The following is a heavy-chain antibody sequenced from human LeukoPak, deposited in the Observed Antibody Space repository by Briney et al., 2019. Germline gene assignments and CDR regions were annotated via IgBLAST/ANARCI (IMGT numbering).Heavy chain of an antibody. V-gene: IGHV1-69*01. CDR2: IIPIFGTT. Sequence: ASVKVSCKASGGTFISYAISWVRQAPGQGLEWMGRIIPIFGTTNYAQKFQGRVTITPDESTGTAYMELSSLRSEDTAVYYCARYGGAYDSSGYSYWGQGTLVTVSS. CDR1: GGTFISYA. CDR3: ARYGGAYDSSGYSY. J-gene: IGHJ4*02. D-gene: IGHD3-22*01.